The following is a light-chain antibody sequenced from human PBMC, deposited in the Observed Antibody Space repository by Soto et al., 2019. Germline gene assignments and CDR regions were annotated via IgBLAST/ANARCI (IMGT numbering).Light chain of an antibody. CDR2: DVT. Sequence: QSVLTQPASVSGSPGQSITISCTGSSSDIGGYNYVSWYQQYPGKAPKLLIYDVTYRPSGISDRFSGSKSGNTASLTISGLQPDDEADYYCSSYGASSTLFGGGTKLTVL. V-gene: IGLV2-14*03. J-gene: IGLJ2*01. CDR3: SSYGASSTL. CDR1: SSDIGGYNY.